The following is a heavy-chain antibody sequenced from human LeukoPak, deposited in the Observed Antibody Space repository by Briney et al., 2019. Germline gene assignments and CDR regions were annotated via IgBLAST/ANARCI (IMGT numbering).Heavy chain of an antibody. CDR2: IYTSGST. CDR1: GGSISSYY. D-gene: IGHD2-15*01. Sequence: PSETLSLTCTVSGGSISSYYWSWIRQPAGKGLEWIGRIYTSGSTNYNPSPKSRVTMSVDTSKNQFSLKLSSVTAADTAVYYCARELGYCSGGSCYPKYYFDYWGQGTLVTVSS. CDR3: ARELGYCSGGSCYPKYYFDY. V-gene: IGHV4-4*07. J-gene: IGHJ4*02.